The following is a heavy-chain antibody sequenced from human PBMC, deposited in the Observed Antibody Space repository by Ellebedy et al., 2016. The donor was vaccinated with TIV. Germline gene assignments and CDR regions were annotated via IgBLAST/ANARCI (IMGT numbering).Heavy chain of an antibody. J-gene: IGHJ6*03. CDR2: IKQYGGET. CDR1: GFTFSSYA. CDR3: ARGRRTYQTNKGYYMEV. V-gene: IGHV3-7*01. D-gene: IGHD2-2*01. Sequence: GESLKISXPASGFTFSSYALPWVRQAPGKGLEWVANIKQYGGETYYVDSVKGRFTISRDNAKNSLYLQMDSLRAEDTAVYYCARGRRTYQTNKGYYMEVWGKGTTVTVSS.